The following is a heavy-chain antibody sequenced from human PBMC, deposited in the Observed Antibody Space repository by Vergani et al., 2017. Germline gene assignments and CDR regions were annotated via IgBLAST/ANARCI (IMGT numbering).Heavy chain of an antibody. CDR2: IYSGGST. J-gene: IGHJ6*02. D-gene: IGHD2/OR15-2a*01. Sequence: EVQVVETGGGLVQPGGSLRLSCAASGFTVSSNYMSWVRQAPGKGLEWVSVIYSGGSTYYADSVKGRFIISRDKSQNTVNLQMNSLRTEDTAVYFCANSVIAGNVGVAYFGMDVWGRGTTVTVSS. V-gene: IGHV3-66*01. CDR1: GFTVSSNY. CDR3: ANSVIAGNVGVAYFGMDV.